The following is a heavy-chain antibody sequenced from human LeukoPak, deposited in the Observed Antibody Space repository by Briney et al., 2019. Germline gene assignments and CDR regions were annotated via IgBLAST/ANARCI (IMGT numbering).Heavy chain of an antibody. D-gene: IGHD2-15*01. CDR2: ISSSSSYI. J-gene: IGHJ4*02. CDR1: GFTFSSYS. Sequence: PGGSLRLSCAASGFTFSSYSMNWVRQAPGKGLEWVSSISSSSSYIYYADSVKGRFTISRDNAKNSLYLQMNSLRAEDTAVYYCARVGGGSDDPQRAPFDYWGQGTLVTVSS. V-gene: IGHV3-21*01. CDR3: ARVGGGSDDPQRAPFDY.